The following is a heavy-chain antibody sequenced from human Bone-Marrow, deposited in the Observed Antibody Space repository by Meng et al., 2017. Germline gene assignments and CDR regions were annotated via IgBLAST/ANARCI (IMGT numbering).Heavy chain of an antibody. CDR2: INHSGST. CDR3: ARLAYDSSGYWFDY. D-gene: IGHD3-22*01. J-gene: IGHJ4*02. CDR1: GGSFSGYY. V-gene: IGHV4-34*01. Sequence: QQWGAGLLKPSDTLYLTCADHGGSFSGYYWSCIRQPPGKGLEWIGEINHSGSTNYTPSLKSRVTISVDTSKNQFSLKLSSVTAADTAVYYCARLAYDSSGYWFDYWGQGTLVTVSS.